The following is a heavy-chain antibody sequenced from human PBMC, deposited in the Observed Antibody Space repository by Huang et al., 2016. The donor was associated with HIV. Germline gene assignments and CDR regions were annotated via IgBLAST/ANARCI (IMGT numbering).Heavy chain of an antibody. Sequence: QVKLVQSRAEVKKPGASVKVSCKTYGYTFTGYASTWVRQAPGQGVEWMGWVSPYNGDTNYVQNLQGRVTMTTDMSTTTAYMELRSRTSDDTAIYYCAGKFGRDFDYWGQGTLVTVSS. CDR1: GYTFTGYA. D-gene: IGHD3-16*01. CDR2: VSPYNGDT. J-gene: IGHJ4*02. V-gene: IGHV1-18*01. CDR3: AGKFGRDFDY.